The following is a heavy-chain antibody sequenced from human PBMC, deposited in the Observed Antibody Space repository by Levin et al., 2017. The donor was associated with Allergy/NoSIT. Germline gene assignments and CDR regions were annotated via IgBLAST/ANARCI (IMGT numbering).Heavy chain of an antibody. D-gene: IGHD2-15*01. CDR2: TYYRSKWFN. Sequence: SQTLSLTCAISGDLFSSNSAAWNWIRQSPSRGLEWLGRTYYRSKWFNDYAVSVKSRIIINPDTSKNQFSLQLNSVTPDDTAVYYCARGGSGGRSLDYWGQGTLVTVSS. CDR3: ARGGSGGRSLDY. V-gene: IGHV6-1*01. CDR1: GDLFSSNSAA. J-gene: IGHJ4*02.